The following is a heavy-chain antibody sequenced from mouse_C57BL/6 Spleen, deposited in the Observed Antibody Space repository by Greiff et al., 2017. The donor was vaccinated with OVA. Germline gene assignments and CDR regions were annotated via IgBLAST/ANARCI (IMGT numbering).Heavy chain of an antibody. Sequence: VQLQQSGAELARPGASVKLSCKASGYTFTSYGISWVKQRTGQGLEWIGEIYPRSGNTYYNEKFKGKATLTADKSSSTAYMELRSLTSEDSAVYFCARRGDYDYDGNYFDYWGQGTTLTVSS. D-gene: IGHD2-4*01. V-gene: IGHV1-81*01. CDR1: GYTFTSYG. CDR2: IYPRSGNT. J-gene: IGHJ2*01. CDR3: ARRGDYDYDGNYFDY.